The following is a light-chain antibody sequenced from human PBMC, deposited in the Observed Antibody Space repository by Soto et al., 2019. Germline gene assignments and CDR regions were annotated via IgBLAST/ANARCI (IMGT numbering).Light chain of an antibody. CDR2: DVS. V-gene: IGLV2-14*01. CDR3: SSYTSSSTLL. CDR1: SSDVGSYNY. Sequence: QSALTQPASVSGSPGQSITISCSGTSSDVGSYNYVSWYQQHPDRAPKLMIYDVSNRPSGVSNRFSGSTSGNTASLTISGLQAEDEADYYCSSYTSSSTLLFGGGTKVTVL. J-gene: IGLJ2*01.